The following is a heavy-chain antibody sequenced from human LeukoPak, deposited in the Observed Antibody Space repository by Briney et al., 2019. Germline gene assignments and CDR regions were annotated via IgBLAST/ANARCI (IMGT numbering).Heavy chain of an antibody. J-gene: IGHJ4*02. CDR1: GFMFSTYE. CDR2: ISYNGRSI. D-gene: IGHD4/OR15-4a*01. Sequence: TGGSLRLSCAASGFMFSTYEMNWVRQAPGKGLEWLSYISYNGRSIYYADSVKGRFTISRDNAKNSLYLQMNSLRAEDTAVYYCARDTLGEGEDANYAVYYFDYWGQGSVVTVSS. CDR3: ARDTLGEGEDANYAVYYFDY. V-gene: IGHV3-48*03.